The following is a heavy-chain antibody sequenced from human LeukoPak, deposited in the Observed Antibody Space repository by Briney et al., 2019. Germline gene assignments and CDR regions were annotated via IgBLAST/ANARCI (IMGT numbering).Heavy chain of an antibody. CDR3: ARVEGYCSGGSCFQDYYYMDV. CDR2: IYTSGST. J-gene: IGHJ6*03. Sequence: SSETLSLTCTVSGGSISSYYWSWIRQPAGKGLEWIGRIYTSGSTNYNPSLKSRVTMSVDTSKNQFSLKLSSVTAADTAVYYCARVEGYCSGGSCFQDYYYMDVWGKGTTVTVSS. D-gene: IGHD2-15*01. V-gene: IGHV4-4*07. CDR1: GGSISSYY.